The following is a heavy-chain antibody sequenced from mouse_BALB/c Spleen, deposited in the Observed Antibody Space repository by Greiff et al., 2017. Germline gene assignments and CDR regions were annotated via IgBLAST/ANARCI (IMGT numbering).Heavy chain of an antibody. CDR1: GYTFTDYW. J-gene: IGHJ3*01. Sequence: QVQLQQPGAELVMPGASVKMSCKASGYTFTDYWMHWVKQRPGQGLEWIGAIDTSDSYTSYNQKFKGKATLTVDESSSTAYMQLSSLTSEDSAVYYCARRDSTTVDSWFAYWGQGTLVTVSA. CDR3: ARRDSTTVDSWFAY. D-gene: IGHD1-1*01. CDR2: IDTSDSYT. V-gene: IGHV1-69*01.